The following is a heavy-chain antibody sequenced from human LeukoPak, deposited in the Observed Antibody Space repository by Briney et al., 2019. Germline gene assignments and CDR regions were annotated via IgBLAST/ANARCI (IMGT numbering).Heavy chain of an antibody. Sequence: GASVTVSCKASGYTFSNYGVTWVRQAPGQGLEWMGWISGYNGNTNYARKLYGRVTMTTDTSTTMASMELGSLTLGDTATYYCARDGQGLPLDYWGQGTLVTVSS. J-gene: IGHJ4*02. CDR2: ISGYNGNT. CDR1: GYTFSNYG. CDR3: ARDGQGLPLDY. V-gene: IGHV1-18*01. D-gene: IGHD5-18*01.